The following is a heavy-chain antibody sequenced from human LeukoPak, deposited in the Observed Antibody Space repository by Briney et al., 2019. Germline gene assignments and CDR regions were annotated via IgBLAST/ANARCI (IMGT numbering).Heavy chain of an antibody. Sequence: GGSLRLSCAASGFTFNSYAMSWVRQAPGKGLEWVSAISGSGGSTYYADSVKGRFTISRDNSKNTLYLQMNSLRAEDTAVYYCARRGVVTLFDYWGQGTLVTVSS. V-gene: IGHV3-23*01. CDR3: ARRGVVTLFDY. CDR2: ISGSGGST. D-gene: IGHD3-22*01. J-gene: IGHJ4*02. CDR1: GFTFNSYA.